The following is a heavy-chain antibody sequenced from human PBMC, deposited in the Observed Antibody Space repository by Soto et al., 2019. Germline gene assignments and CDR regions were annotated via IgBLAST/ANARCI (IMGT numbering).Heavy chain of an antibody. CDR1: GGSISSSSYY. D-gene: IGHD6-19*01. CDR3: ATTYSSGWSTYYYYYYGMDV. V-gene: IGHV4-39*01. Sequence: PSETLSLTCTVSGGSISSSSYYWGWIRQPPGKGLEWIGSIYYSGSTYYNPSLKSRVTISADTSKNQFSLKLSSVTAADTAVYYCATTYSSGWSTYYYYYYGMDVWGQGTTVTVSS. CDR2: IYYSGST. J-gene: IGHJ6*02.